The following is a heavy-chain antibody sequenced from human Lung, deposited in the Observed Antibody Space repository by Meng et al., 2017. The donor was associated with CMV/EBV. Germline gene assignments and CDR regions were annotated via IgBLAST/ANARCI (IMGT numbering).Heavy chain of an antibody. D-gene: IGHD1-26*01. J-gene: IGHJ4*02. V-gene: IGHV3-11*06. CDR1: GCTFSDYY. Sequence: VQGLGVGGGLALLGGSLRVSCAASGCTFSDYYMSWIRQAPGKGLEWVSYISSSSSYTNYADSVKGRFTISRDNAKNSLYLQMNSLRAEDTAVYYCARAGVGTGSSGVYWGQGTLVTVSS. CDR3: ARAGVGTGSSGVY. CDR2: ISSSSSYT.